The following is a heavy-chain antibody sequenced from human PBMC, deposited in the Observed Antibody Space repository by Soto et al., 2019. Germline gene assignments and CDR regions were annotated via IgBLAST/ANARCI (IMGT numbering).Heavy chain of an antibody. V-gene: IGHV1-46*01. J-gene: IGHJ4*02. Sequence: ASVKVSCKASGYTFTSYAIHWVRQAPGQRLEWMGTVNPSGGHTTYAQHFLGRVTMTRDTSTSTLYMELTSLTSDDTAIYYCARGGHVVVVTAALDYWGQGTLVTVS. CDR3: ARGGHVVVVTAALDY. D-gene: IGHD2-21*02. CDR2: VNPSGGHT. CDR1: GYTFTSYA.